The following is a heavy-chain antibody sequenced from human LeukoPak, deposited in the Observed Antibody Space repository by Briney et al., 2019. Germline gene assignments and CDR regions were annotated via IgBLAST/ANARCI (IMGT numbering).Heavy chain of an antibody. D-gene: IGHD4-17*01. J-gene: IGHJ3*02. V-gene: IGHV4-39*01. CDR2: IYYSGST. CDR1: GGSISSSSYY. CDR3: ARHVRMTTVTADAFDI. Sequence: PSETLSLTCTVSGGSISSSSYYWGWVRQPPGKGLEWIGSIYYSGSTYYNPSLKSRVTISVDTSKNQFSLKLSPVTAADTAVYYCARHVRMTTVTADAFDIWGQGTMVTVSS.